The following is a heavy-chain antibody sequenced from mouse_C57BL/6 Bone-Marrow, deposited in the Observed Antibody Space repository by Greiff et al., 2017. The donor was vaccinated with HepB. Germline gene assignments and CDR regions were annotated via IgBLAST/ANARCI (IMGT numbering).Heavy chain of an antibody. D-gene: IGHD1-1*01. CDR1: GYTFTSYW. CDR3: ARVYLFLFYYFDY. V-gene: IGHV1-55*01. CDR2: IYPGSGST. J-gene: IGHJ2*01. Sequence: QVQLQQPGAELVKPGASVKMSCKASGYTFTSYWITWVKQRPGQGLEWIGDIYPGSGSTNYNEKFKSKATLTVDPTASTAYLQLSSLTSEDSAVYYGARVYLFLFYYFDYWGQGTTLTVSS.